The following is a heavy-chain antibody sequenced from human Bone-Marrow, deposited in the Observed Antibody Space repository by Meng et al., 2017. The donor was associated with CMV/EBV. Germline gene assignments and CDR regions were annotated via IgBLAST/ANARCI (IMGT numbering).Heavy chain of an antibody. V-gene: IGHV3-72*01. D-gene: IGHD4-17*01. CDR2: IRNKAAAYST. CDR1: GFSFSDQY. CDR3: VKDFRGAGDY. J-gene: IGHJ4*02. Sequence: GGSLRLSCAASGFSFSDQYMDWVRQAPGKRLECVGRIRNKAAAYSTEYAASVKGRFTISRDDSKNTLYLQMNSLKIEDSAVYYCVKDFRGAGDYWGQGKPVTGAS.